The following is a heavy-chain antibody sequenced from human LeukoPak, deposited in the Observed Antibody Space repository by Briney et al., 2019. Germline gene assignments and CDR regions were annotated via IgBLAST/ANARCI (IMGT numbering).Heavy chain of an antibody. CDR1: GFTFSNAW. Sequence: GGSLRLSXAASGFTFSNAWMSWVRQAPGRGLEWLGRIKSKTDGGTTDYAAPVKGRFTISRDDSKNTLYLQMNSLKTEDTAVYYSTTASYSSGWSYYFAYWGQGTLVTVSS. V-gene: IGHV3-15*01. CDR3: TTASYSSGWSYYFAY. CDR2: IKSKTDGGTT. D-gene: IGHD6-19*01. J-gene: IGHJ4*02.